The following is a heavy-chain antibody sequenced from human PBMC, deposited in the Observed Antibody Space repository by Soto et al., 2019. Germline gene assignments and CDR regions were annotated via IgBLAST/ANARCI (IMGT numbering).Heavy chain of an antibody. CDR1: GGTFSSYA. J-gene: IGHJ4*02. D-gene: IGHD2-2*02. V-gene: IGHV1-69*13. CDR3: ARGVVVPAAIPGFDY. Sequence: GASVKVSCKASGGTFSSYAISWVRQAPGQGLEWMGGIIPIFGTANYAQKFQGRVTITADESTSTAYMELSSLRSEDTAVYYRARGVVVPAAIPGFDYWGQGTLVTVSS. CDR2: IIPIFGTA.